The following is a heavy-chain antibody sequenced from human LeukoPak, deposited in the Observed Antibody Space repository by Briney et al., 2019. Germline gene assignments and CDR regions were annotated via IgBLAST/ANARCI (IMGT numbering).Heavy chain of an antibody. CDR1: GYTLTELS. D-gene: IGHD3-10*01. J-gene: IGHJ5*02. V-gene: IGHV1-24*01. Sequence: ASVKVSCKVSGYTLTELSMHWVRQAPGKGLEWMGGFDPEDGETIYAQKFQGRVTMTEDTSTDTAYMELSSLRSEDTAVYYCATREVRGVIINHPNWFDPWGQGNLVTVSS. CDR2: FDPEDGET. CDR3: ATREVRGVIINHPNWFDP.